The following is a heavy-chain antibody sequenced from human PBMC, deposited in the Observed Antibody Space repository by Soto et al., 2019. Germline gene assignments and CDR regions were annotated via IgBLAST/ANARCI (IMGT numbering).Heavy chain of an antibody. D-gene: IGHD6-19*01. CDR2: IIPIFGTA. Sequence: PVKVSCKASGGNFNNYAFSWVRQALGQGLEWMGGIIPIFGTANYAQKFQGRVTITADESTSTAYMELSSLRSEDTAVYYCARDAPGYSSGWYLLWGQGTLVTVSS. J-gene: IGHJ4*02. CDR1: GGNFNNYA. CDR3: ARDAPGYSSGWYLL. V-gene: IGHV1-69*13.